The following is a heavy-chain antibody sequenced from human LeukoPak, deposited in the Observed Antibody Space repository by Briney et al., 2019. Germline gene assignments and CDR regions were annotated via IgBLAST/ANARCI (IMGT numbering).Heavy chain of an antibody. CDR2: IYYSGST. Sequence: SETLFLTCTVSGGSVSSGSYYWSWIRQHPGKGLEWIGYIYYSGSTYYNPSLKSRVTTSVDTSKNQFSLKLDSVTAADTAVYYCARAKRMGYDTSGYYYGYFDYWGQGTLVTVSS. V-gene: IGHV4-31*03. J-gene: IGHJ4*02. D-gene: IGHD3-22*01. CDR3: ARAKRMGYDTSGYYYGYFDY. CDR1: GGSVSSGSYY.